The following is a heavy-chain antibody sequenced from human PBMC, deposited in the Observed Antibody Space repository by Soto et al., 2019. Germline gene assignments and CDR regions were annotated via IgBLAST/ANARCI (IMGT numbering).Heavy chain of an antibody. CDR2: IIPIFGTA. Sequence: SVKVSCKASGGTFSSYAISWVRQAPGQGLEWMGGIIPIFGTANYAQKFQGRVTITADESTSTAYMELSSLRSEDTAVYYCAIEYSGSYYFDYWGQGTLVTVSS. D-gene: IGHD1-26*01. V-gene: IGHV1-69*13. J-gene: IGHJ4*02. CDR1: GGTFSSYA. CDR3: AIEYSGSYYFDY.